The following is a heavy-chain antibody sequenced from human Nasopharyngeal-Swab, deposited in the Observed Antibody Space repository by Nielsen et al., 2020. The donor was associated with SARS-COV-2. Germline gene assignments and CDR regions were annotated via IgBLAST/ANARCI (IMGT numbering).Heavy chain of an antibody. V-gene: IGHV3-23*01. D-gene: IGHD6-13*01. Sequence: GGSLRLSCAASGFTFSSYAMSWVRQAPGKGLEWVSAISGSGGSTYYAGSVKGRFTISRDNSKNTLYLQMNSLRAEDTAVYYCAKWTFRAAAGTWDYWGQGTLVTVSS. J-gene: IGHJ4*02. CDR3: AKWTFRAAAGTWDY. CDR2: ISGSGGST. CDR1: GFTFSSYA.